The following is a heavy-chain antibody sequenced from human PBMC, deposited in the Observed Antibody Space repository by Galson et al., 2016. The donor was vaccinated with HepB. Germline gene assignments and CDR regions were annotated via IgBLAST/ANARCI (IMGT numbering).Heavy chain of an antibody. Sequence: SLRLSCAASGFTFSSYAMSWVRQAPGKGLEWVANIEKDGSEENYVDSVKGRFTISRDNAKNSAYLQMNNVRAEDTAIYYCAAGAGWLPDYWGQGTLVSVSS. CDR2: IEKDGSEE. D-gene: IGHD6-19*01. V-gene: IGHV3-7*03. J-gene: IGHJ4*02. CDR3: AAGAGWLPDY. CDR1: GFTFSSYA.